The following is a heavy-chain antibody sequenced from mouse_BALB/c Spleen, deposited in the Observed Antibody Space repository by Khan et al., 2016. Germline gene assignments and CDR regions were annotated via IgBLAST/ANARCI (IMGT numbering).Heavy chain of an antibody. V-gene: IGHV3-8*02. Sequence: EVQLVESGPSLVKPSQTLSLTCSVTGDSITSAYWHWIRKFPGNKLEYMGYISYSGSTYYNPSTKTRISITRHTSKNQYYLQLTSVTTEDTATYYCATYDGYLFDYWGQGTTLTVSS. J-gene: IGHJ2*01. CDR3: ATYDGYLFDY. CDR2: ISYSGST. D-gene: IGHD2-3*01. CDR1: GDSITSAY.